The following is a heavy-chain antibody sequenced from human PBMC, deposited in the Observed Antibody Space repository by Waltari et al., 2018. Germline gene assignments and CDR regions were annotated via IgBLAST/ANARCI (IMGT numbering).Heavy chain of an antibody. Sequence: EVQLVESGGVGVQPGGSLRLSCAASGFNFRDYKMYWVRQAPGKGREWVSLISWDGGSTYYEHYVKGRFAIYRDNTKKSLYLQMNSLRSEDTAFYYLVKEAAFCGYTNCFLEYCGNGTRVTVSA. CDR3: VKEAAFCGYTNCFLEY. CDR2: ISWDGGST. D-gene: IGHD2-21*01. J-gene: IGHJ4*01. V-gene: IGHV3-43*01. CDR1: GFNFRDYK.